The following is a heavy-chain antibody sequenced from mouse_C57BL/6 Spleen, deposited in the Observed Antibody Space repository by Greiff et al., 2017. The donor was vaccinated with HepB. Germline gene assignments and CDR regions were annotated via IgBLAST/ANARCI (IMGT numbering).Heavy chain of an antibody. V-gene: IGHV2-5*01. CDR3: AKKGGLGDWYFDV. J-gene: IGHJ1*03. CDR1: GFSLTSYG. D-gene: IGHD1-2*01. CDR2: IWRGGST. Sequence: VQLQQSGPGLVQPSQSLSITCTVSGFSLTSYGVHWVRQSPGKGLEWLGVIWRGGSTDYNAAFMSRLSITKDNSKSQVFFKMNSLQADDTAIYYCAKKGGLGDWYFDVWGTGTTVTVSS.